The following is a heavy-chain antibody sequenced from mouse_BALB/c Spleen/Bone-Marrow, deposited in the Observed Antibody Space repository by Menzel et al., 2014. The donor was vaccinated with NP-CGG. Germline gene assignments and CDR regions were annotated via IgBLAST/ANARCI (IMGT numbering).Heavy chain of an antibody. CDR1: GFSLTSYG. CDR3: ARGSYYEGAMDY. Sequence: VQRVESGPGLVAPSQSLSITCTVSGFSLTSYGVHWVRQPPGKVLEWLGVIWAGGSTNYNSAPMSRLSISKDNSKSRVFLKMNSLQTDDTAMYYCARGSYYEGAMDYWGQGTSVTVSS. J-gene: IGHJ4*01. CDR2: IWAGGST. V-gene: IGHV2-9*02. D-gene: IGHD1-1*01.